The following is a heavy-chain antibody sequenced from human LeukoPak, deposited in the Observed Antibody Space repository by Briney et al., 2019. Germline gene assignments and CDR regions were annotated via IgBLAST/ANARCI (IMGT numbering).Heavy chain of an antibody. D-gene: IGHD3-3*01. CDR3: AREGYEDAFDI. CDR1: GFTFSNYW. J-gene: IGHJ3*02. CDR2: INTDGSRT. V-gene: IGHV3-74*01. Sequence: RGSLXLSCAASGFTFSNYWMHWVRQAPGKGRVWVSRINTDGSRTSYADSVKGRFTISRDNAKNTLYLQMNSLRAEDTAVYYCAREGYEDAFDIWGQGTMVTVSS.